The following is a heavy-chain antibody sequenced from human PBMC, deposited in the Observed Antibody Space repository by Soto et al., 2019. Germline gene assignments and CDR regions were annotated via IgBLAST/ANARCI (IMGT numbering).Heavy chain of an antibody. D-gene: IGHD5-18*01. J-gene: IGHJ4*02. V-gene: IGHV3-30-3*01. Sequence: QVQLVESGGGVVQPGRSLRLSCAASGFTFSSYAMHWVRQAPGKGLEWVAVISYDGSNKYYADSVKGRFTISRDNSKNTLYLQMNSLRAEDTAVYYCAREMNTAMAAFDYWGQGTLVTASS. CDR3: AREMNTAMAAFDY. CDR1: GFTFSSYA. CDR2: ISYDGSNK.